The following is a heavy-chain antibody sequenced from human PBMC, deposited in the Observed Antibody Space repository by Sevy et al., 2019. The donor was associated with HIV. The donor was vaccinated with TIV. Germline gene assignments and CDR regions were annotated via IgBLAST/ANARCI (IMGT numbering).Heavy chain of an antibody. CDR3: AKDTGSGRIYFDS. J-gene: IGHJ4*02. CDR1: GFTFSNYA. Sequence: GGSLRLSCAASGFTFSNYAMTWVRQAPGKGLEWVSSISGSTGTTYYADSVKGRFTISRDNSKKTLYLQMNSLRAEDTAVYSCAKDTGSGRIYFDSWGQGTPVTVSS. V-gene: IGHV3-23*01. CDR2: ISGSTGTT. D-gene: IGHD3-10*01.